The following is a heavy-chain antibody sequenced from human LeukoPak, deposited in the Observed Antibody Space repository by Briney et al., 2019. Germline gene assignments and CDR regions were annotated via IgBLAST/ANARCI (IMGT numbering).Heavy chain of an antibody. Sequence: SETLSLTCTVSGGSISSYYWSWIRQPAGKGLEWIGRIYTSGSTNYNPSLKSRVTMSVDTSKNQFSLKLSSVTAADTAVYYCARGTPDEYSSSSLFDYWGQGTLVTVSS. V-gene: IGHV4-4*07. CDR3: ARGTPDEYSSSSLFDY. CDR2: IYTSGST. J-gene: IGHJ4*02. CDR1: GGSISSYY. D-gene: IGHD6-6*01.